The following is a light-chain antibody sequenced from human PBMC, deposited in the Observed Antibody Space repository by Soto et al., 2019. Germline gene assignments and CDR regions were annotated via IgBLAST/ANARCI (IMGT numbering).Light chain of an antibody. CDR3: QQSYSPPQIS. V-gene: IGKV1-39*01. CDR1: QSIRSY. CDR2: DAS. Sequence: EIKMTQSPSSLSASVGDRVTITCRASQSIRSYLNWYQQKTGKAPKLLIYDASSLQSGVPSRFSGSGFETDFTLTSSNLQPEDFATYYCQQSYSPPQISFGQWTRLEIK. J-gene: IGKJ5*01.